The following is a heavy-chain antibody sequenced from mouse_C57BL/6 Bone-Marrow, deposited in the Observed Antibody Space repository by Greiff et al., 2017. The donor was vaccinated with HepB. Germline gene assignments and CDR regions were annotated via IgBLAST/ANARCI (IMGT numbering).Heavy chain of an antibody. Sequence: VKLVESGAELVKPGASVKISCKASGYAFSSYWMNWVKQRPGKGLEWIGQIYPGDGDTNYNGKFKGKATLTADKSSSTAYMQLSSLTSEDSAVYFCARSWQLGFDYWGQGTTLTVSS. V-gene: IGHV1-80*01. CDR1: GYAFSSYW. CDR3: ARSWQLGFDY. CDR2: IYPGDGDT. J-gene: IGHJ2*01. D-gene: IGHD4-1*02.